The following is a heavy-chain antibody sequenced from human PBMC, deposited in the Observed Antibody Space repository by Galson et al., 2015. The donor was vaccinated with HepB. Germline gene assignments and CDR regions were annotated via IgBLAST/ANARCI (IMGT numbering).Heavy chain of an antibody. CDR1: GYTFTSYG. CDR3: ARVRANIVVVPAANVGWFDP. D-gene: IGHD2-2*01. Sequence: SVKVSCKASGYTFTSYGISWVRQAPGQGLEWMGWISAYNGNTNYAQKLQGRVTMTTDTSTSTAYTELRSLRSDDTAVYYCARVRANIVVVPAANVGWFDPWGQGTLVTASS. V-gene: IGHV1-18*01. CDR2: ISAYNGNT. J-gene: IGHJ5*02.